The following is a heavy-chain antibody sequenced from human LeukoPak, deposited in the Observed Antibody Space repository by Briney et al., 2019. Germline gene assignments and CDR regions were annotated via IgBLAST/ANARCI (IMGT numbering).Heavy chain of an antibody. D-gene: IGHD3-22*01. V-gene: IGHV1-8*02. CDR1: GYTFTGYY. CDR2: MNPNSGNT. CDR3: SAGIPPMDSSGYYSDY. Sequence: GASVKVSCKASGYTFTGYYMHWVRQAPGQGLEWMGWMNPNSGNTGYAQKFQGRVTMTRNTSISTAYMELSSLRSEDTAVYYCSAGIPPMDSSGYYSDYWGQGTLVTVSS. J-gene: IGHJ4*02.